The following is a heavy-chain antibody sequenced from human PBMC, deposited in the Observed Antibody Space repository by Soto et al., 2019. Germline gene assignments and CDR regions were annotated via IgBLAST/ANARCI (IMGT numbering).Heavy chain of an antibody. CDR3: ARDQAVSYYDILTGYYRGGDYYYYYGMDV. CDR2: INSDGSST. J-gene: IGHJ6*02. CDR1: GFTFSSYW. V-gene: IGHV3-74*01. Sequence: EVPLVESGGGLVQPGGSLRLSCAASGFTFSSYWMHWVRQAPGKGLVWVSRINSDGSSTSYADSVKGRFTISRDNDKNTLDLQMNSLGAEDTAGYYCARDQAVSYYDILTGYYRGGDYYYYYGMDVWGQGTTVTVSS. D-gene: IGHD3-9*01.